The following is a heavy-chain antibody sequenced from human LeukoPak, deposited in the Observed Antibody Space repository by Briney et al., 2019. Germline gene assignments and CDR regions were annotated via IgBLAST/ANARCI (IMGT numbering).Heavy chain of an antibody. CDR2: IKEDGSEK. D-gene: IGHD3-22*01. J-gene: IGHJ4*02. Sequence: GGSLRLSCVASGFTFSNYWMSWVRQAPGRGLEWVGNIKEDGSEKYYVESMKGRFTISRDNAKNSLYLQMNSLRADDTAVYYCARDRYYYDTSGYYYFDYWGQGTLVTVSS. CDR3: ARDRYYYDTSGYYYFDY. CDR1: GFTFSNYW. V-gene: IGHV3-7*05.